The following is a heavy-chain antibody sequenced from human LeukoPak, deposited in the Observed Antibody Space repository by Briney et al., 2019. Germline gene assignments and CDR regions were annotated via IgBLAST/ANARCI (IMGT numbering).Heavy chain of an antibody. D-gene: IGHD5-18*01. V-gene: IGHV1-18*04. CDR1: GYSFTSYG. CDR2: ISTGNGNT. CDR3: VRAYSYGYGPLDY. J-gene: IGHJ4*02. Sequence: ASVKVSCKSSGYSFTSYGINWVRQAPGQGLEWMGWISTGNGNTDYAQNLQGRVTMTTDTSTSTAYMEVRSLRSDDTAVYYCVRAYSYGYGPLDYWGQGTLVTVSS.